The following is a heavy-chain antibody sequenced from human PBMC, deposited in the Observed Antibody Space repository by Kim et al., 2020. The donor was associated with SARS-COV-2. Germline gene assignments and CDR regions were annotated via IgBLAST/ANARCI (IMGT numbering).Heavy chain of an antibody. D-gene: IGHD6-19*01. Sequence: GGSLRLSCAASGFTFSRYGMHWVRQAPGKGLEWVAVISYDGSNKDYADSVKGRFTISRDNSKNTLYLQMNSLRAEDTAVYYCAKERNTGSSIGWTYYYYGMDVWGQVTTVTVSS. CDR1: GFTFSRYG. V-gene: IGHV3-30*18. J-gene: IGHJ6*02. CDR2: ISYDGSNK. CDR3: AKERNTGSSIGWTYYYYGMDV.